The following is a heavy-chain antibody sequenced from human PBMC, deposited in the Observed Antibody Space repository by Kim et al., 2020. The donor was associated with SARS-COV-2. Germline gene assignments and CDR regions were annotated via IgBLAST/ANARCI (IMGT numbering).Heavy chain of an antibody. J-gene: IGHJ6*02. CDR3: ARDLPYYYDSSGYYGPSEFLRYGMEV. CDR1: GGTFSSYA. Sequence: SVKVSCKASGGTFSSYAISWVRQAPGQGLEWMGGIIPIFGTANYAQKFQGRVTITADESTSTAYMELSSLRSEDTAVYYCARDLPYYYDSSGYYGPSEFLRYGMEVWGPGTTLTVSS. D-gene: IGHD3-22*01. V-gene: IGHV1-69*13. CDR2: IIPIFGTA.